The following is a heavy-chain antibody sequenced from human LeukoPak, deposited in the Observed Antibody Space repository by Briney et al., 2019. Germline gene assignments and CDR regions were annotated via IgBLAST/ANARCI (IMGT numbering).Heavy chain of an antibody. D-gene: IGHD6-6*01. J-gene: IGHJ3*02. CDR2: IYTSGST. CDR3: ARDYSSSSDDAFDI. CDR1: GGSTSGSTYY. Sequence: SQTLSLTCTVSGGSTSGSTYYWSWIRQPAGKGLEWIGRIYTSGSTDYNPSLKSRVTISVDTSKNQFSLKLSSVTAADTAVYYCARDYSSSSDDAFDIWGQGTMVTVSS. V-gene: IGHV4-61*02.